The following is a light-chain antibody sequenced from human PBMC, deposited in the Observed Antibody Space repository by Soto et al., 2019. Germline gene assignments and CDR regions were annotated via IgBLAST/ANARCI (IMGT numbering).Light chain of an antibody. V-gene: IGLV2-23*01. J-gene: IGLJ2*01. CDR3: CAYAGSVV. CDR1: SSDVGSYNL. CDR2: EGS. Sequence: QSALTQPASVSGSPGQSMTISCTGTSSDVGSYNLVSWYQQHPGKAPKLMIYEGSKRPSGVSNRFSGSKSGNTASLTISGLQPEDEADYYCCAYAGSVVFGGGTKLTVL.